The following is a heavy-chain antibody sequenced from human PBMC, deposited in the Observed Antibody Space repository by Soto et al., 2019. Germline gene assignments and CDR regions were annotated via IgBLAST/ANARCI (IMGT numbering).Heavy chain of an antibody. V-gene: IGHV4-59*01. J-gene: IGHJ4*02. CDR3: ARLGSSGWSTDY. CDR1: GGSIRSYY. Sequence: PSETLSLTCTVSGGSIRSYYWSWIRQSPGKGLEWIGYIFHSGSTNYNPSLKSRVTISADTSKNQFSLRLSSVTAADTAVYYCARLGSSGWSTDYWGQGTLVTVSS. D-gene: IGHD6-19*01. CDR2: IFHSGST.